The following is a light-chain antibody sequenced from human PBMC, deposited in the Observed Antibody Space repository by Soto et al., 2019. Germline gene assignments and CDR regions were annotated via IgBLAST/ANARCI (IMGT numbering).Light chain of an antibody. Sequence: QSVLTQPPSVSGAPGQRVTISCTGSSSNIGAGYDVHWYQQLPGTAPKLLISGNSNRPSGVPDRFSGSKSGTSASLAITGLLAEDEADYYCQSFDSSLKTYNDVFGTGTKVTVL. V-gene: IGLV1-40*01. CDR2: GNS. J-gene: IGLJ1*01. CDR1: SSNIGAGYD. CDR3: QSFDSSLKTYNDV.